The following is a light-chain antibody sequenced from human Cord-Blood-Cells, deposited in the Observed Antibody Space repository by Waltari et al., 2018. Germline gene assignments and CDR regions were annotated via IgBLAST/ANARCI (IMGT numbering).Light chain of an antibody. J-gene: IGKJ5*01. Sequence: DIQMTQSPSSLSASVGDRVTITCRASQSISSYLNLYKQKPGKAPKLLIYAASSLQSGVPSRFMCSGSWTDFTLTISSLQPEDFATYYCQQSYSTSITFGQGTRLEIK. CDR2: AAS. CDR1: QSISSY. V-gene: IGKV1-39*01. CDR3: QQSYSTSIT.